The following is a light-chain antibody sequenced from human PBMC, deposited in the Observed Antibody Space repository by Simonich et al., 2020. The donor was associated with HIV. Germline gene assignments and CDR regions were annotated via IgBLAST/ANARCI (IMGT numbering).Light chain of an antibody. V-gene: IGLV2-23*01. J-gene: IGLJ2*01. CDR3: CSYAASTTLV. CDR2: EGS. Sequence: QSALTQPASVSGSPGQSITISCTGTSSDVGSFNFVSWYQQHPGKAPKLMIYEGSKRPSGVSNRFSGSKSGNTASLTISGLQADDEADYYCCSYAASTTLVFGGGTRLTVL. CDR1: SSDVGSFNF.